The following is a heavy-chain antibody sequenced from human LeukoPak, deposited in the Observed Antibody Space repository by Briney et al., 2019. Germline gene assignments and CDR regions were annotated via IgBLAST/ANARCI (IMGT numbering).Heavy chain of an antibody. J-gene: IGHJ4*02. D-gene: IGHD3-9*01. Sequence: PPGGPLRLSCVPSGFPFSTFGMNWVRQAPGRGLDGVSYVSSSRTTIYSADSVKGRFTISRDDANSSLYLQMNSLRAEDTALYYCARMSTGYYDDYWGQGTLVAASS. CDR3: ARMSTGYYDDY. CDR2: VSSSRTTI. CDR1: GFPFSTFG. V-gene: IGHV3-48*01.